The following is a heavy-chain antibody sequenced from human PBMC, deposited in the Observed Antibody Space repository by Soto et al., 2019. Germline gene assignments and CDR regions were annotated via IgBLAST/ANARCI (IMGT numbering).Heavy chain of an antibody. CDR2: TYHSGST. J-gene: IGHJ4*02. Sequence: SETLSLTCTVSGYSVSSGYYWGWIRQPPGKGLEWIGTTYHSGSTLYNPSLKSQVTISVDTSKNQFSLRLTSVTAADTALYYCERVDSSGWTPNFFDSWGQGTLVTVYS. CDR3: ERVDSSGWTPNFFDS. D-gene: IGHD6-19*01. CDR1: GYSVSSGYY. V-gene: IGHV4-38-2*02.